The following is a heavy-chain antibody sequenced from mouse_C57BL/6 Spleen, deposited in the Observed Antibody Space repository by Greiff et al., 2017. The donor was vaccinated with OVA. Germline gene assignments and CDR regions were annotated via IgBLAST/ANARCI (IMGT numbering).Heavy chain of an antibody. V-gene: IGHV14-1*01. Sequence: VQLQQSGAELVRPGASVKLSCTASGFNIKDYYMHWVKQRPEQGLEWIGRIDPEDGDTEYAPKFQGKATMTADRSSNTAYLQLSSLTSEDTAVYYCTMSSNYGYFDYWGQGTTLTVSS. CDR3: TMSSNYGYFDY. CDR2: IDPEDGDT. D-gene: IGHD2-5*01. CDR1: GFNIKDYY. J-gene: IGHJ2*01.